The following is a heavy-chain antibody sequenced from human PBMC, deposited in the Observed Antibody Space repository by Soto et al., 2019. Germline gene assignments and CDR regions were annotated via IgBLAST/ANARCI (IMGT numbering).Heavy chain of an antibody. CDR2: IIPIIGII. CDR1: GGTFSTYT. Sequence: QVQLVQSGAEVKKPGSSVKVSCKASGGTFSTYTITWVRQAPGQGLEWMGRIIPIIGIINYAQKFQGRVTITEDKFTGTAYMELTILRSDDTAVYYCAGDPDSHYNDSHASSYPWGHGTRVTVSS. V-gene: IGHV1-69*08. CDR3: AGDPDSHYNDSHASSYP. J-gene: IGHJ5*02. D-gene: IGHD3-22*01.